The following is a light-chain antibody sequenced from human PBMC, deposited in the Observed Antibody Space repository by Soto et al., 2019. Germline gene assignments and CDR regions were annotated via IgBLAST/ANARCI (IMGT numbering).Light chain of an antibody. CDR3: QKYNPAPFT. J-gene: IGKJ3*01. V-gene: IGKV1-27*01. CDR1: QSIASY. CDR2: AAF. Sequence: DIQMTQSPSSLSASVGDRVTLTCRASQSIASYLAWYQQKPGKGPKLLIYAAFILKTGVPSRFSGSQYGTDFTLTISSLQPEDVATYYCQKYNPAPFTFGPGTKVDVK.